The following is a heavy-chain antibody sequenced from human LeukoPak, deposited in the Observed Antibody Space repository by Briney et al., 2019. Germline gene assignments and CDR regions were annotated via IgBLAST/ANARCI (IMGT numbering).Heavy chain of an antibody. CDR3: ARGPYCSGGTCYSQYFDY. CDR2: ISAYNGNT. J-gene: IGHJ4*02. CDR1: GYTFIIYG. Sequence: ASVTVSCKASGYTFIIYGISWVRQAPGQGLEWMGWISAYNGNTNYAQKLQGRVTMTTDTSTSTAYMELRSLRSDDTAVYYCARGPYCSGGTCYSQYFDYWGQGTLVTVSS. D-gene: IGHD2-15*01. V-gene: IGHV1-18*01.